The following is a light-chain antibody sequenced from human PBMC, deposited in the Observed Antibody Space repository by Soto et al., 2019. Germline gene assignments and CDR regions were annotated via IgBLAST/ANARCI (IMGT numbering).Light chain of an antibody. CDR3: QQYNNWPYT. CDR1: QPIASN. CDR2: GAS. Sequence: EILMPQSPATVSVSPGGRATLSCRASQPIASNVAWYQQRPGQPPRLLIFGASTRASDVPDGFTGSGSGTQFTLTIASLHSEDLAVYFCQQYNNWPYTFGQGTKVEI. J-gene: IGKJ2*01. V-gene: IGKV3-15*01.